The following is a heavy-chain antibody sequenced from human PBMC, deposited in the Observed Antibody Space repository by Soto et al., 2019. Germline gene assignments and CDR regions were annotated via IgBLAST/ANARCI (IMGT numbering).Heavy chain of an antibody. Sequence: QVQLVQSGAEVKKPGSSVKVSCKASGGTFSSYAISWVRQAPGQGLEWMGGIIPIFGTANYAQKFQGRVTITADESTSTADMELTSLRSEDQAVYYCARLRMGSGWYYFDYWGQGTLVTVSS. J-gene: IGHJ4*02. CDR2: IIPIFGTA. CDR3: ARLRMGSGWYYFDY. V-gene: IGHV1-69*12. CDR1: GGTFSSYA. D-gene: IGHD6-19*01.